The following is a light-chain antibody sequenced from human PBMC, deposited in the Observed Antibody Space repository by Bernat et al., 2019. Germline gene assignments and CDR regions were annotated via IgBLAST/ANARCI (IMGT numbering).Light chain of an antibody. V-gene: IGKV3-20*01. CDR2: GAS. CDR3: QQYGRSLIT. J-gene: IGKJ5*01. Sequence: EIVLTQSPGTLSLSPGERATLSCRASQSVSSSYLAWYQQKPGQAPRLLVYGASSRATGIPDRFSGSGSGTDFTLTISRPEPEDFAVYYCQQYGRSLITFGQGTRLEIK. CDR1: QSVSSSY.